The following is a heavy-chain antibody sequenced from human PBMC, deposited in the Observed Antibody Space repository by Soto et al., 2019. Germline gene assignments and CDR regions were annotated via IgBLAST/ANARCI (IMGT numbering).Heavy chain of an antibody. CDR1: GFTFSSYE. J-gene: IGHJ6*02. CDR3: ARGSSSALGHYYYGMDV. V-gene: IGHV3-48*03. CDR2: ISSSGSTI. D-gene: IGHD6-6*01. Sequence: EVQLVESGGGLVQPGGSLRLSCAASGFTFSSYEMNWVRQAPGKGLEWVSYISSSGSTIYYADSVKGRFTISRDNAKNSLYLQMNSLRAEDTAVYYCARGSSSALGHYYYGMDVWGQGTTVTVSS.